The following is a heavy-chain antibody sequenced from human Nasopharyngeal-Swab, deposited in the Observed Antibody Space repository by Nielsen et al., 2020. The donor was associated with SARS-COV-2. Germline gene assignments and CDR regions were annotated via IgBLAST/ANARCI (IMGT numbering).Heavy chain of an antibody. CDR1: GGTFSSYA. CDR2: IVPIFGTA. J-gene: IGHJ6*02. V-gene: IGHV1-69*13. CDR3: ARDLWRRAARDYYYYGMDV. D-gene: IGHD3-3*01. Sequence: SVKVSCKASGGTFSSYAISWVRQAPGQGLEWMGGIVPIFGTANYAQKFQGRVTITADESTSTAYMELSSLRSEDTAVYYCARDLWRRAARDYYYYGMDVWGQGTTVTVSS.